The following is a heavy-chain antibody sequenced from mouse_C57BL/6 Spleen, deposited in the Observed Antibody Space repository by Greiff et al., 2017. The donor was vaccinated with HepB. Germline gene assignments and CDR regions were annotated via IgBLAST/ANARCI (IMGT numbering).Heavy chain of an antibody. V-gene: IGHV1-50*01. D-gene: IGHD1-1*01. J-gene: IGHJ2*01. CDR1: GYTFTSYW. CDR3: ARKRNYYGSSPLFDY. Sequence: QVQLKQPGAELVKPGASVKLSCKASGYTFTSYWMQWVKQRPGQGLEWIGEIDPSDSYTNYNQKFKGKATLTVDTSSSTAYMQLSSLTSEDSAVYYCARKRNYYGSSPLFDYWGQGTTLTVSS. CDR2: IDPSDSYT.